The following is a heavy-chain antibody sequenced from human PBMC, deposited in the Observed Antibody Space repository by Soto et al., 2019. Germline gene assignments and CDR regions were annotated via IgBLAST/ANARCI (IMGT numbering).Heavy chain of an antibody. Sequence: QVELVESGGGLAKPGGSLRLSCAASGFTFSDYDMSWIRQAPGKGLEWVSYTSSSGSTTYYADSVKGRFTMSRDNAKNSMYVHMVSLRVEDTAVYDFAGDPQGIAVADCYYYGMDVWGQGSTVTVA. CDR2: TSSSGSTT. D-gene: IGHD6-19*01. CDR3: AGDPQGIAVADCYYYGMDV. V-gene: IGHV3-11*04. CDR1: GFTFSDYD. J-gene: IGHJ6*02.